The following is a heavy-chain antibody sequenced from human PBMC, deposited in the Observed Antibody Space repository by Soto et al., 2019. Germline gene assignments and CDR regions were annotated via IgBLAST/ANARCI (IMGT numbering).Heavy chain of an antibody. CDR1: GFSFSNYA. CDR3: AKHTHPLPTVSATSPRDP. V-gene: IGHV3-23*01. D-gene: IGHD1-26*01. J-gene: IGHJ5*02. CDR2: ISDVEGAT. Sequence: GGSLRLSCAASGFSFSNYAMTWVRQAPGKGLEWVSTISDVEGATYSADSVKGRFTTSRDNSKNTVFLQMHRLRAEDTAVYFCAKHTHPLPTVSATSPRDPCGQGTQVTVSS.